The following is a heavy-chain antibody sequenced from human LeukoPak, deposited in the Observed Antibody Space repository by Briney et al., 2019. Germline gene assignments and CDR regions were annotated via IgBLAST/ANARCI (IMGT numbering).Heavy chain of an antibody. Sequence: ASVKVSCKASGYTFTSYGISWVRQAPGQGLEWMGWISAYNGNTNYAQKLQGRVTMTTDTSTSTAYMELRSLRSDDTAVYYCARVKRVSYYDSSGYCDYWGQGTLVTVSS. CDR3: ARVKRVSYYDSSGYCDY. V-gene: IGHV1-18*01. CDR1: GYTFTSYG. J-gene: IGHJ4*02. CDR2: ISAYNGNT. D-gene: IGHD3-22*01.